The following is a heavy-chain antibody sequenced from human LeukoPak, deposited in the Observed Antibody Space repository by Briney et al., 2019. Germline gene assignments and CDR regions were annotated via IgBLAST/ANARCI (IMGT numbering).Heavy chain of an antibody. Sequence: SGTLSLTCAVSGGSISSSNWWSWVRQPPGKGLEWIGEIYHSGSTNYNPSLKSRVTISVDTSKNQFSLKLSSVTAADTAVYFCAREAFDWPDFYYYMDVWGKGTTVTISS. CDR2: IYHSGST. J-gene: IGHJ6*03. CDR1: GGSISSSNW. CDR3: AREAFDWPDFYYYMDV. D-gene: IGHD3-9*01. V-gene: IGHV4-4*02.